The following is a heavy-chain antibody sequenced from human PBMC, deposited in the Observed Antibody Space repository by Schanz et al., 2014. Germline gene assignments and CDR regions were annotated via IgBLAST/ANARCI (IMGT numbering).Heavy chain of an antibody. V-gene: IGHV4-39*01. CDR2: IYYSGST. CDR3: ARHVLPYDAFDI. Sequence: QLQMQESGPGLVKPSETLSLTCSVSGDSISSTSYYWGWIRQPPGKGLEWIGSIYYSGSTYYNASRKGGSTISLDTSKNRSPLKLTSVPAADSAVYYCARHVLPYDAFDIWGRGTLVTVSS. J-gene: IGHJ2*01. D-gene: IGHD3-22*01. CDR1: GDSISSTSYY.